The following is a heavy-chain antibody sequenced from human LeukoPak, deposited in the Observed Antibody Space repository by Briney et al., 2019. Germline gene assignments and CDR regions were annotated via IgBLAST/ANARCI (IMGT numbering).Heavy chain of an antibody. V-gene: IGHV4-39*07. D-gene: IGHD6-19*01. Sequence: SETLSLTCTVSGGSISSSSYYWGWIRQPPGKGLEWIGSIYYSGSTYYNPSLKSRVTISVDTSKNQFSLKLSSVTAADTAVYYCARELAGYSSGWYGGYYYGMDVWGQGTTVTVSS. CDR1: GGSISSSSYY. CDR3: ARELAGYSSGWYGGYYYGMDV. CDR2: IYYSGST. J-gene: IGHJ6*02.